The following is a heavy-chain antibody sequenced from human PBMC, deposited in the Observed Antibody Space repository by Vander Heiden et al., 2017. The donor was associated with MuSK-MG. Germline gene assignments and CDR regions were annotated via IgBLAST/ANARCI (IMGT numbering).Heavy chain of an antibody. J-gene: IGHJ4*02. CDR2: INHRGST. CDR1: GGSFSSYY. V-gene: IGHV4-34*01. D-gene: IGHD3-10*01. CDR3: AIVYISRGSSPSFGY. Sequence: QVQLQQWGAGLLKPSETLSLTCAVYGGSFSSYYWSWIRQPPGKGLEWIGEINHRGSTNYKPSLKSRVTISINTSKNQFSLKLSSVTAADTAVYYCAIVYISRGSSPSFGYWGQGTLVTVSS.